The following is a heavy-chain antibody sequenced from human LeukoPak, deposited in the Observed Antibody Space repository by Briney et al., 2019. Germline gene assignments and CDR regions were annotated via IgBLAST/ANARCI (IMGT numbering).Heavy chain of an antibody. V-gene: IGHV1-18*01. CDR3: ARDCSGGSCYYREFDY. Sequence: ASVKVSCKASGYTFTSYGISWVRQAPGQGLEWMGWISAYNGNTNYAQKLQGRVTMTTNTSTSTAYMELRSLRSDDTAVYYCARDCSGGSCYYREFDYWGQGTLVTVSS. D-gene: IGHD2-15*01. J-gene: IGHJ4*02. CDR2: ISAYNGNT. CDR1: GYTFTSYG.